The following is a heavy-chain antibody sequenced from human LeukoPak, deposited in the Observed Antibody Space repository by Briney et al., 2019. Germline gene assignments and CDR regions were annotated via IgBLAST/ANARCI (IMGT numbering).Heavy chain of an antibody. D-gene: IGHD2/OR15-2a*01. CDR2: IWYDGSNK. Sequence: GGSLRLSCAASGFTFSTYSMNWVRQAPGKGLEWVALIWYDGSNKYYTDSVKGRLTISRDNSKNTLYLQMNSLRAEDTAIYYCAREGPRGNSQFDYWGQGTLVTVSS. J-gene: IGHJ4*02. V-gene: IGHV3-33*08. CDR1: GFTFSTYS. CDR3: AREGPRGNSQFDY.